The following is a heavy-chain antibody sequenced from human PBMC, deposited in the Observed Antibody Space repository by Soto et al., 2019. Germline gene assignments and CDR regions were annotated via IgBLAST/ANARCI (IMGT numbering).Heavy chain of an antibody. J-gene: IGHJ4*02. CDR1: GFSFSNYA. CDR3: ALATAFDS. V-gene: IGHV3-23*01. CDR2: ISGSGVNT. D-gene: IGHD1-1*01. Sequence: EVQVLESGGGLVQPGGSLRLSCAASGFSFSNYAMSWVRQAPGKGLAWVSTISGSGVNTYYADSVKGRFTISRDNSKNTLYLQMNDLRAEDTAVYYCALATAFDSWGQGALVTVSS.